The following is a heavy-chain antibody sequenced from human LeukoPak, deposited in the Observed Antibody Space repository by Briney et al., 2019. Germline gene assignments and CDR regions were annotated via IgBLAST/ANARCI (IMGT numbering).Heavy chain of an antibody. Sequence: GGSLRLSCAASGFTFDDYAMSWVRQAPGKGLEWVSAISGSGGSTYYADSVKGRFTISRDNSENTLYLQMNSLRAEDTAVYYCAKGTMIVVVTGYYMDVWGKGATVTVSS. D-gene: IGHD3-22*01. CDR3: AKGTMIVVVTGYYMDV. CDR1: GFTFDDYA. CDR2: ISGSGGST. J-gene: IGHJ6*03. V-gene: IGHV3-23*01.